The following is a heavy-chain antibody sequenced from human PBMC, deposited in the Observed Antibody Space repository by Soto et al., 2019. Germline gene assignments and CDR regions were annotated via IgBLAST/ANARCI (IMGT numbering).Heavy chain of an antibody. CDR2: IIPIFGTA. CDR1: GGTFSSYA. Sequence: QVQLVQSGAEVKKPGSSVKVSCKASGGTFSSYAISWVRQAPGQGLEWMGGIIPIFGTANYAQKFQGRVTITADESTSTAYMELSSLRSEDTAVYYCTYDFWSGYYPNWFDPWGQGTLVTVSS. CDR3: TYDFWSGYYPNWFDP. J-gene: IGHJ5*02. D-gene: IGHD3-3*01. V-gene: IGHV1-69*01.